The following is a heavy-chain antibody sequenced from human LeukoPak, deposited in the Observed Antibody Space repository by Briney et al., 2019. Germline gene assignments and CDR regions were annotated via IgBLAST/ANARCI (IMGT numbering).Heavy chain of an antibody. J-gene: IGHJ4*02. CDR3: ARGNSGGSCYY. D-gene: IGHD2-15*01. CDR2: INHSGST. V-gene: IGHV4-34*01. CDR1: GGSFSGYY. Sequence: PSETLSLTCAVYGGSFSGYYWSWIRQPPGRGLEWIGEINHSGSTNYNPSLKSRVTISVDTSKNQFSLKLSSVTAADTAVYYCARGNSGGSCYYWGQGTLVTVSS.